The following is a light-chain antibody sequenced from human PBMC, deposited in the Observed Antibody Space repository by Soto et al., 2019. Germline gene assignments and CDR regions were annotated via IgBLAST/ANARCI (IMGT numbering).Light chain of an antibody. CDR2: WTS. CDR3: QQFYSSPFT. V-gene: IGKV4-1*01. CDR1: QPILYRPNNRSY. Sequence: IVMTQSPDSLAVSLGERATINCRSSQPILYRPNNRSYLAWYQQKSGQPPKLLISWTSIRESGVPDRFSGGGSGTDFTLTISSLQAEDAAVYYCQQFYSSPFTFGPGTSVDVK. J-gene: IGKJ3*01.